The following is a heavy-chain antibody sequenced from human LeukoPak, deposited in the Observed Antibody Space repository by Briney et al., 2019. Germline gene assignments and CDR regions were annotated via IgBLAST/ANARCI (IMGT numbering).Heavy chain of an antibody. CDR1: GFTFSDYY. D-gene: IGHD2-15*01. CDR2: ISSSSSYT. Sequence: RAGGSLRLSCAASGFTFSDYYMSWIRQAPGKGLEWVSYISSSSSYTNYADSVKGRFTISRDNAKNSLYLQMNSLRAEDTAVYYCAKEVADAFDIWGQGTMVTVSS. CDR3: AKEVADAFDI. V-gene: IGHV3-11*05. J-gene: IGHJ3*02.